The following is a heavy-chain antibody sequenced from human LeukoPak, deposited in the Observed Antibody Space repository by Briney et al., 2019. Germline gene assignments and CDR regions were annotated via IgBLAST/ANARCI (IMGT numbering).Heavy chain of an antibody. CDR3: ARDGTIFGVVTD. CDR2: ISAYNGNT. J-gene: IGHJ4*02. CDR1: GYTFSKYG. Sequence: SVKDSLKASGYTFSKYGMSWVRPARGRGVEGMGWISAYNGNTNYAQKLQGRVTMNTDTSTSTAYMELRSLRSDDTAVYYCARDGTIFGVVTDWGQGTLVTVSS. V-gene: IGHV1-18*01. D-gene: IGHD3-3*01.